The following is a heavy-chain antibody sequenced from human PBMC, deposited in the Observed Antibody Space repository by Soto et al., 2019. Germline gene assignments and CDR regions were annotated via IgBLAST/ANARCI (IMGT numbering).Heavy chain of an antibody. CDR3: ARDAMVVAATSDY. D-gene: IGHD2-15*01. CDR2: VSAYNGNT. Sequence: QVQLVQSGTEVKKPGASVKVSCKASGYTFTSFGISWVRQAPGQGLEWMGWVSAYNGNTNYAQKFQGRVTMTTDTSTTTAYMEPRSLRSDDTAMYYCARDAMVVAATSDYCGQGTLVTVSS. CDR1: GYTFTSFG. J-gene: IGHJ4*02. V-gene: IGHV1-18*01.